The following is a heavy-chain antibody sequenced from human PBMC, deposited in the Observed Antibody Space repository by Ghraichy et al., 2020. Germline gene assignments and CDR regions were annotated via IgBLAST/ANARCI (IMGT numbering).Heavy chain of an antibody. J-gene: IGHJ2*01. CDR3: ATIKRTIVGAPLHIDL. Sequence: GGSLRLSCAASGFTFSSYAMSWVRQAPGKGLEWVSAISGSGGSTYYADSVKGRFTISRDNSKNTLYLQMNSLRAEDTAVYYCATIKRTIVGAPLHIDLWGRGTLVTVSS. V-gene: IGHV3-23*01. CDR2: ISGSGGST. D-gene: IGHD1-26*01. CDR1: GFTFSSYA.